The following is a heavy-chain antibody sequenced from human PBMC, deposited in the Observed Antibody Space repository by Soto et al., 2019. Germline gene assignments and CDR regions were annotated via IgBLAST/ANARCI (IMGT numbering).Heavy chain of an antibody. D-gene: IGHD3-16*01. CDR3: AREGEMPYYYYGLDV. CDR1: GYTFTTYG. V-gene: IGHV1-18*01. J-gene: IGHJ6*02. CDR2: ISGYDGHT. Sequence: QVQLVQSGAEVRKPGASVKVSCKASGYTFTTYGISWVRQAPGQGLEWMGWISGYDGHTKYAQKFQGRIIMTTDTSTSTVYMDWRSLRSDDTDVYYCAREGEMPYYYYGLDVWGQGTTVTVSS.